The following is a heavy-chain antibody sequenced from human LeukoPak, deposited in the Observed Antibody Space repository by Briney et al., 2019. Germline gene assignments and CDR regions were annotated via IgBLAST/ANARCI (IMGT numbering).Heavy chain of an antibody. V-gene: IGHV1-69*01. J-gene: IGHJ6*02. D-gene: IGHD1-26*01. Sequence: ASVKVSCKAPGGTFSSYAISWVRQAPGQGLEWMGGIIPIFGTANYAQKFQGRVTITADESTSTAYMELSSLRSEDTAVYYCARVVGATTHYYYYGMDVWGQGTTVTVSS. CDR3: ARVVGATTHYYYYGMDV. CDR2: IIPIFGTA. CDR1: GGTFSSYA.